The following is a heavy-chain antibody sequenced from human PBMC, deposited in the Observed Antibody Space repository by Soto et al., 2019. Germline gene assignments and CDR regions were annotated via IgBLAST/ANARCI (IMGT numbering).Heavy chain of an antibody. J-gene: IGHJ4*02. CDR2: ISSSSSYI. Sequence: EVQLVESGGGLVKPGGSLRLSCAASGFTFSSYSMNWVRQAPGKGLEWVSSISSSSSYIYYADSVKGRFTISRDNAKNPRYRQMTTWGAEDTAVYYVAKGNSSRRNYLDYWGQGPLVTVSS. CDR3: AKGNSSRRNYLDY. D-gene: IGHD6-19*01. CDR1: GFTFSSYS. V-gene: IGHV3-21*01.